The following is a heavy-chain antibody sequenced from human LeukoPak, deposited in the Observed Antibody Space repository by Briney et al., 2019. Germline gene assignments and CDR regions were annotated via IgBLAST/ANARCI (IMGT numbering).Heavy chain of an antibody. J-gene: IGHJ6*02. V-gene: IGHV3-30*03. D-gene: IGHD2-15*01. Sequence: GGSLRLSCAASGFTFNSYAMHWVRQAPGKGLEWVAVISYDGSNKYYADSVKGRFTISRDNSKNTLYLQMNSLRAEDTAVYYCARDTSGSCYSRCYYYGMDVWGQGTTVTVSS. CDR2: ISYDGSNK. CDR1: GFTFNSYA. CDR3: ARDTSGSCYSRCYYYGMDV.